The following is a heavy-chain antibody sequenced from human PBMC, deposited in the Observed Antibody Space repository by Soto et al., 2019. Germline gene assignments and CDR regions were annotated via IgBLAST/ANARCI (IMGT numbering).Heavy chain of an antibody. D-gene: IGHD3-9*01. J-gene: IGHJ6*02. CDR1: GGSISSGDYY. Sequence: SETLSLTCTVSGGSISSGDYYWSWIRQPPGKGLEWIGYIYYSGSTYYNPSLKSRVTISVDTSKNQFSLKLSSVTAADTAVYYCARDYPANYDILTGYTGYYGMDVWGQGTTVTSP. V-gene: IGHV4-30-4*01. CDR3: ARDYPANYDILTGYTGYYGMDV. CDR2: IYYSGST.